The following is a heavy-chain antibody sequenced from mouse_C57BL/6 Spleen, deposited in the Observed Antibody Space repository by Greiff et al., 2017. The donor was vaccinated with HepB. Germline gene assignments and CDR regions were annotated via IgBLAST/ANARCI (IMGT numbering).Heavy chain of an antibody. Sequence: QVQLQQPGAELVMPGASVKLSCKASGYTFTSYWMHWVKQRPGQGLEWIGEIDPSDSYTNYNQKFKGKSILTVDKSSSTAYMQLSSLTSEDSAVYYCARPYYGSSLYAMDYWGQGTSVTVSS. CDR3: ARPYYGSSLYAMDY. CDR2: IDPSDSYT. CDR1: GYTFTSYW. V-gene: IGHV1-69*01. J-gene: IGHJ4*01. D-gene: IGHD1-1*01.